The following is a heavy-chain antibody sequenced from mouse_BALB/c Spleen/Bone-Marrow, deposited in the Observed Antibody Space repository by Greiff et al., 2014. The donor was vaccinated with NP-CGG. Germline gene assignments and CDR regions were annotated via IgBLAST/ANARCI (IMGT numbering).Heavy chain of an antibody. V-gene: IGHV14-3*02. CDR1: GFNIKDTY. CDR3: AIYYYGSSGFAY. J-gene: IGHJ3*01. CDR2: IDPANGNT. D-gene: IGHD1-1*01. Sequence: EVQLQQSGAELVKPGASVKLSCTAFGFNIKDTYMHWVKQRPEQGLEWIGRIDPANGNTKYDPEFQGKATITADTSSNTAYLQLSSLTSEDTAVYYCAIYYYGSSGFAYWGQGTLVTVSA.